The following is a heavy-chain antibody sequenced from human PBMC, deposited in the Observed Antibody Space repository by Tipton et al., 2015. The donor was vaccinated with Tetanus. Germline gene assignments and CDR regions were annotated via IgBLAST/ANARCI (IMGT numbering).Heavy chain of an antibody. J-gene: IGHJ4*01. D-gene: IGHD2-21*02. V-gene: IGHV4-39*07. CDR2: IYYTGTT. Sequence: TLSLTCSVSGGSISGSSYYWSWIRQPPGKALEWIGSIYYTGTTHYSPSLKSRVTISLDRSKNQFSLKLTSVTAADTAVYYCATVGLVTASVKYWGQGTLVTVSS. CDR1: GGSISGSSYY. CDR3: ATVGLVTASVKY.